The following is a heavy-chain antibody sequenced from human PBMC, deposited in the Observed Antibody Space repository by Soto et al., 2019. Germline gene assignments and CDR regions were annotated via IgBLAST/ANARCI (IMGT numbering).Heavy chain of an antibody. CDR2: ISANSGNT. CDR3: ARTDAGDWFDP. Sequence: ASVKVSCKASGYTFTSYGISWVRQAPGQGLEWMGWISANSGNTSYAQKLQGRVTMTTNTSISTAYMELSSLRSEDAAVYYCARTDAGDWFDPWGQGTLVTVPQ. V-gene: IGHV1-18*01. CDR1: GYTFTSYG. D-gene: IGHD2-2*01. J-gene: IGHJ5*02.